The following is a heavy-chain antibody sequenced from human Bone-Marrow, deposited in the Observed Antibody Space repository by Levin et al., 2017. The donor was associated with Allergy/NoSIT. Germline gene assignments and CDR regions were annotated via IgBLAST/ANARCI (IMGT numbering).Heavy chain of an antibody. D-gene: IGHD1-7*01. V-gene: IGHV1-3*04. Sequence: GESLKISCKASGYTFTNGAMHWERQAPGQSLEWMGWIDIANGNTKYSQKFQGRVTITRDTSASTVYMELSSLRSEDTAIYYCARGDNWNYLDFFPPGDCWGQGTLVTVSS. CDR3: ARGDNWNYLDFFPPGDC. J-gene: IGHJ4*02. CDR2: IDIANGNT. CDR1: GYTFTNGA.